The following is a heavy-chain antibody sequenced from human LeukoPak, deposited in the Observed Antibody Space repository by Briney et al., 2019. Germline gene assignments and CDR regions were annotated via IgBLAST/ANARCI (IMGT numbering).Heavy chain of an antibody. V-gene: IGHV4-39*07. CDR1: GGSIRGSSYY. CDR3: ARETYSSTLGKYYFDY. CDR2: IYYSGST. J-gene: IGHJ4*02. Sequence: PSETLSLTSSVSGGSIRGSSYYWGWIRQPPGKGLEWIGSIYYSGSTYYNSSLKSRVTISADTSKNQFSLNLSSVTAADTAVYYCARETYSSTLGKYYFDYWGQGTLVTVSS. D-gene: IGHD6-19*01.